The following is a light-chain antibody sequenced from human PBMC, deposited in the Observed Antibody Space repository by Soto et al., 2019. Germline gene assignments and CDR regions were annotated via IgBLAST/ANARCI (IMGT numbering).Light chain of an antibody. CDR1: SIDVGGYKY. V-gene: IGLV2-11*01. CDR3: CSYAGGPEV. J-gene: IGLJ1*01. Sequence: QSVLTQPRSVSGSPGQSVTISCTGTSIDVGGYKYVSWYQQKPGKAPKLIIYGVSRWPSGVPNRFSGSKSGNRASLTISGLQAEDEGDHYCCSYAGGPEVFGTGTKVTVL. CDR2: GVS.